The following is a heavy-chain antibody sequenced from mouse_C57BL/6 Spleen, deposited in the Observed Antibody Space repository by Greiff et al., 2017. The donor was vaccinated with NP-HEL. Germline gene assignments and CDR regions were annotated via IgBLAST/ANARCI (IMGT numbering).Heavy chain of an antibody. Sequence: QVQLQQSGPELVKPGASVKISCKASGYAFSSSWMNWVKQRPGKGLEWIGRIYPGDGDTNYNGKFKGKATLTADKSSSTAYMQLSSLTSEDYAVYFCARKGGYDGPWFAYWGQGTLVTVSA. D-gene: IGHD2-3*01. CDR2: IYPGDGDT. CDR3: ARKGGYDGPWFAY. J-gene: IGHJ3*01. CDR1: GYAFSSSW. V-gene: IGHV1-82*01.